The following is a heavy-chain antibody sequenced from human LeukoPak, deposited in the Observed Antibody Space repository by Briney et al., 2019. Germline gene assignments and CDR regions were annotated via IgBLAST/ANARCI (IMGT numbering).Heavy chain of an antibody. J-gene: IGHJ4*02. CDR3: ARLGYGLDFDY. V-gene: IGHV4-59*08. Sequence: SETLSLTCTVSGGSISSYYWSWIRQPPGKGLEWIGYIYYSGSTNYNPSLKSRVTISVDTSKNQFSLKLSSVTAADTAVYYCARLGYGLDFDYWGQGTLVTVSS. D-gene: IGHD4-17*01. CDR1: GGSISSYY. CDR2: IYYSGST.